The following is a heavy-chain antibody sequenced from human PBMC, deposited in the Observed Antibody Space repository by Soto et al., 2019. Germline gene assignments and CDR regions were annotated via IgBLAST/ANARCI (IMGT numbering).Heavy chain of an antibody. CDR3: ARVGHITNYGMAV. J-gene: IGHJ6*02. V-gene: IGHV1-69*01. D-gene: IGHD1-26*01. Sequence: QVQLVQSGSEVKKPGSSVKVSCEASGGTFSSYPINWVRQAPGQGLECIGGIIPFFGTSNYAQKFQGRVTIPADDSTSTDYMALRSLRSEYTAVYYSARVGHITNYGMAVWGQGTTVTVSS. CDR2: IIPFFGTS. CDR1: GGTFSSYP.